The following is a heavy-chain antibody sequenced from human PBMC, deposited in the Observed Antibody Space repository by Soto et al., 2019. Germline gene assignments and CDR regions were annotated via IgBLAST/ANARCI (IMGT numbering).Heavy chain of an antibody. CDR2: VSHNGRS. CDR3: ARGQWSDRFLN. J-gene: IGHJ4*02. V-gene: IGHV4-34*01. D-gene: IGHD2-15*01. Sequence: KPSETLSLTCAVYGESLNGYYWSWIRQPPGTGLEWIGEVSHNGRSNYNPSLTGRVTISMHTAKNQFSLILNSVTAADTAVYYCARGQWSDRFLNWGQGALVTVPQ. CDR1: GESLNGYY.